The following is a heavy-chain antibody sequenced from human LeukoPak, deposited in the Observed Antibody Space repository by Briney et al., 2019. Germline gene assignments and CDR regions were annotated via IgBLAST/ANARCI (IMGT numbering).Heavy chain of an antibody. D-gene: IGHD5-12*01. CDR3: APPDIVATILDY. J-gene: IGHJ4*02. CDR2: IIPILGIA. CDR1: GGTFSSYT. V-gene: IGHV1-69*10. Sequence: ASVKVSCKASGGTFSSYTISWVRQAPGQGLEWMGGIIPILGIANYAQKFQGRVTITADKSTSTAYMELSSLRSEDTAGYYCAPPDIVATILDYWGQGTLVTVSS.